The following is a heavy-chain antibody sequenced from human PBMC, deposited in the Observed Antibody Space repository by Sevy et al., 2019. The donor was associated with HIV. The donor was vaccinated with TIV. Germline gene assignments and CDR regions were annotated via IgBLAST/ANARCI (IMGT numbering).Heavy chain of an antibody. J-gene: IGHJ4*02. D-gene: IGHD3-9*01. CDR3: VRGSTGTFGH. V-gene: IGHV3-74*01. CDR2: INSDGKIK. Sequence: GGSLRLSCAASGFTLSIYWMHWVRQLPGKGLVWVSHINSDGKIKRYADSVEGRFTISRDNAEKTVYLQMNSLRADDTAVYYCVRGSTGTFGHWGQGTLVTVSS. CDR1: GFTLSIYW.